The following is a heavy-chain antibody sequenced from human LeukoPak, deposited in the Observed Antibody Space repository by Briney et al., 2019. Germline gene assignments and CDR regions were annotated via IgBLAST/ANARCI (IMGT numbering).Heavy chain of an antibody. CDR1: GGFISRYY. J-gene: IGHJ4*02. CDR2: IYNSGST. V-gene: IGHV4-59*08. CDR3: ARLLGFCSGGSCYFDY. Sequence: SETLSLTCTVSGGFISRYYWSWIQQPPGKGLEWIGSIYNSGSTNYNPSFKSGVTMSVDTSKNQFSLKLTSVTAADTAVYYCARLLGFCSGGSCYFDYWGQGTLVTVSS. D-gene: IGHD2-15*01.